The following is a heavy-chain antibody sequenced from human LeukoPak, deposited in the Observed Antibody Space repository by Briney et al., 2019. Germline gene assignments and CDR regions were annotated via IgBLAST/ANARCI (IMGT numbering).Heavy chain of an antibody. Sequence: GGSLRLSCAASGFTFSDEYMSWIRQAPGKGLEWVSYISNSGSYTNYADSVKGRFTISRDYSKNTLDLQMSGLRAEDTAVYYCATPRGGNYHEGFDIWGQGTMVTVSS. CDR2: ISNSGSYT. CDR1: GFTFSDEY. V-gene: IGHV3-11*03. J-gene: IGHJ3*02. D-gene: IGHD1-7*01. CDR3: ATPRGGNYHEGFDI.